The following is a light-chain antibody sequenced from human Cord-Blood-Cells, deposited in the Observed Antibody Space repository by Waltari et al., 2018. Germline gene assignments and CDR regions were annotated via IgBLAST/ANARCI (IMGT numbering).Light chain of an antibody. CDR1: SSNIRAGYD. Sequence: QSVLTQPPSVSGAPGQRVTIPCTGSSSNIRAGYDVHWYQQLPGTAPKLHIYGNSNRPSGVPDRFSGSKSGTSASLAITGLQAEDEADYYCQSYDSSLSGFWVFGGGTKLTVL. J-gene: IGLJ3*02. CDR3: QSYDSSLSGFWV. V-gene: IGLV1-40*01. CDR2: GNS.